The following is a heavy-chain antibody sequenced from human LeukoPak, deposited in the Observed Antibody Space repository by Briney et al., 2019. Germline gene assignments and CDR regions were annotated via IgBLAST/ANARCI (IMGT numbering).Heavy chain of an antibody. D-gene: IGHD3-22*01. V-gene: IGHV4-39*01. CDR2: IFYGENT. CDR3: ARRDDSSGYHKIFDY. CDR1: GGSISSGPYY. J-gene: IGHJ4*02. Sequence: SETLSLTCTVSGGSISSGPYYWGWIRQPPGKGLEWIGNIFYGENTYYNPSLKSRVTISIDTSKNQFYLKLSSLTAAETAVYYCARRDDSSGYHKIFDYCGPGTLVTVSS.